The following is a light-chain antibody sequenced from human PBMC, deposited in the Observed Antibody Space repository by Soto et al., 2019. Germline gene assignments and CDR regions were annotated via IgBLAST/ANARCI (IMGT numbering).Light chain of an antibody. Sequence: DIVMTQSPDSLAVSLGERVTINCKASQSILYSSNNKNYLAWYQQKPGQRPKLLIYWASTRESGVPDRFSGSGSGTDFTLTISSLQAEDAAVYYCLQYYTTPEAFGQGTKVEIK. CDR1: QSILYSSNNKNY. CDR2: WAS. J-gene: IGKJ1*01. CDR3: LQYYTTPEA. V-gene: IGKV4-1*01.